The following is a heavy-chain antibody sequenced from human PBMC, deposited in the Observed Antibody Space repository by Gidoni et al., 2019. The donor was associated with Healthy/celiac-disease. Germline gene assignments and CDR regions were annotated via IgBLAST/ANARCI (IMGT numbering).Heavy chain of an antibody. CDR2: ISSSSSTI. J-gene: IGHJ6*02. V-gene: IGHV3-48*02. CDR3: ARDKGMDV. CDR1: GFTFSSYR. Sequence: ELQLVESGGGLVQPGGSLRLSCAASGFTFSSYRMNWVRQAPGKGLECVSYISSSSSTIYYADSVKGRFTISRDNAKNSLYLKMNSLRDEDTAVYYCARDKGMDVWGQGTTVTVSS.